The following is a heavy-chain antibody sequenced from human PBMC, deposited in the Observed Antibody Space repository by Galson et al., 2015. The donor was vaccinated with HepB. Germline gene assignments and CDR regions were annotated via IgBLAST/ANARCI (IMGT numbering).Heavy chain of an antibody. J-gene: IGHJ6*03. CDR2: INSDGSST. Sequence: SLRLSCAASGFTFSVYWMHWVRQVPGKGLVWVSRINSDGSSTSYADSVKGRFTISRDNAKNTLYLQMNSLRAEDTAVYYCARLVDYGDFAYYYFYYMDVWGKGTTVTVSS. V-gene: IGHV3-74*01. D-gene: IGHD4-17*01. CDR3: ARLVDYGDFAYYYFYYMDV. CDR1: GFTFSVYW.